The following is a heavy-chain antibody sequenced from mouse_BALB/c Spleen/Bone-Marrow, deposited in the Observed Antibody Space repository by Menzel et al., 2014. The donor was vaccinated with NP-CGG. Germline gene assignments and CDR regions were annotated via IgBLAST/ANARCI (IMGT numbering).Heavy chain of an antibody. D-gene: IGHD3-3*01. V-gene: IGHV1-84*02. J-gene: IGHJ2*01. CDR3: ARQGGPYYFDY. CDR2: IYPGSGST. CDR1: GYTFTDYY. Sequence: QVQLKQSGPELVKPGASVKISCKASGYTFTDYYINWVKQKPGQGLEWIGWIYPGSGSTKYNEKFKGKATLTVDTSSSTAYMQLSSLTSEDTAVYFCARQGGPYYFDYWGQGTTLTVSS.